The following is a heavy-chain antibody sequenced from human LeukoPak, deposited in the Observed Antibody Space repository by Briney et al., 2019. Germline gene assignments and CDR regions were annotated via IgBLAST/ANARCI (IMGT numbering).Heavy chain of an antibody. CDR1: GGSISSGGYY. CDR3: ARGASHWFDP. Sequence: SQTLSLTCTVSGGSISSGGYYWSWIRQPPGEGLEWIGYIYHSGSTYYNPSLKSRVTISVDRSKNQFSLKLSSVTAADTAVYYCARGASHWFDPWGQGTLVTVSS. J-gene: IGHJ5*02. V-gene: IGHV4-30-2*01. CDR2: IYHSGST.